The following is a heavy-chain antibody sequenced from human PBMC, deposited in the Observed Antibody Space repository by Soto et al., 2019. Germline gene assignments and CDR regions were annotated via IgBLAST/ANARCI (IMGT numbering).Heavy chain of an antibody. CDR1: GLIFSDVW. CDR2: IKTKPDDGTI. D-gene: IGHD1-1*01. J-gene: IGHJ4*02. CDR3: TTSNLGVDF. Sequence: GRSLRLSCAVSGLIFSDVWMTWVRQAPGQGLEWVGRIKTKPDDGTIDYAAPVRGRFTISRDDSKKTLYLQMTSLTPDDTGVYYCTTSNLGVDFWGPGTLVTVSS. V-gene: IGHV3-15*01.